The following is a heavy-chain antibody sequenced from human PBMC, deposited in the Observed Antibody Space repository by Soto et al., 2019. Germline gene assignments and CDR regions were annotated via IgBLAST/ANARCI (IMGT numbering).Heavy chain of an antibody. D-gene: IGHD3-9*01. J-gene: IGHJ4*02. V-gene: IGHV3-30-3*01. Sequence: GGSLRLSCAASEFSFSSYSMHWIRQAPGKGLEWVAVISFDGNIIHYADSVKGRFIISRDNSKNTLYLQMHSLSGEDTAVYYCARTFDTITYYFDYWGQGTLVTVSS. CDR2: ISFDGNII. CDR3: ARTFDTITYYFDY. CDR1: EFSFSSYS.